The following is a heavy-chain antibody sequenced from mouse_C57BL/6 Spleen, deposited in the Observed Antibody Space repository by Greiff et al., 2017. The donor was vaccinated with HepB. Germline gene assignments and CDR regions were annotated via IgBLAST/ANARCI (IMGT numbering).Heavy chain of an antibody. V-gene: IGHV3-6*01. D-gene: IGHD1-1*01. CDR1: GYSITSGYY. Sequence: EVKLMESGPGLVKPSQSLSLTCSVTGYSITSGYYWNWIRQFPGNKLEWMGYISYDGSNNYNPSLKNRISITRDTSKNQFFLKLNSVTTEDTATYYCARDPRYYGSSDYWGQGTTLTVSS. J-gene: IGHJ2*01. CDR3: ARDPRYYGSSDY. CDR2: ISYDGSN.